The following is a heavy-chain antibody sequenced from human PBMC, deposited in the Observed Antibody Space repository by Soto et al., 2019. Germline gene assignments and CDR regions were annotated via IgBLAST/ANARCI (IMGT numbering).Heavy chain of an antibody. J-gene: IGHJ5*02. CDR3: ARLAPCAGGSCYSLRLDL. CDR2: ITPDNGNT. Sequence: QVQLLQSGAEVKEPGASVKVSCKASGYNFVTFGVSWVRQAPGQGLEWMGWITPDNGNTNYAQKFQGRATMTTDTSTSTAYMEVRSLRFDDTAVYYCARLAPCAGGSCYSLRLDLWGQGALVTVSS. CDR1: GYNFVTFG. V-gene: IGHV1-18*01. D-gene: IGHD2-15*01.